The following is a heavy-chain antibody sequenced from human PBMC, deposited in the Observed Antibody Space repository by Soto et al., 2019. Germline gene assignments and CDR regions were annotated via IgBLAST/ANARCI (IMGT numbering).Heavy chain of an antibody. V-gene: IGHV1-24*01. J-gene: IGHJ3*02. D-gene: IGHD6-13*01. CDR1: GYTLTELS. CDR2: FDPEDGET. Sequence: ASVKVSCKVSGYTLTELSMHWVRQAPGKGREWMGGFDPEDGETIYAQKFQGRVTMTEDTSTDTAYMELSSLRSEDTAVYYCATAGYSSDAFDIWGQGTMVTVSS. CDR3: ATAGYSSDAFDI.